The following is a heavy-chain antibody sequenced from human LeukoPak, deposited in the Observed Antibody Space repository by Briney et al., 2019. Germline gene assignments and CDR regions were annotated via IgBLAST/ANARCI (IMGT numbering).Heavy chain of an antibody. J-gene: IGHJ4*02. V-gene: IGHV3-74*01. CDR2: MNGDGSST. CDR3: ARVDEWELPYFDY. CDR1: GFILSSYW. D-gene: IGHD1-26*01. Sequence: GSLRLSCAASGFILSSYWMHWVRQAPGKGLEWVSRMNGDGSSTSSADSVKGRFTISRDNAKNSLYLQMNSLRAEDTAVYYCARVDEWELPYFDYWGQGTLVTVSS.